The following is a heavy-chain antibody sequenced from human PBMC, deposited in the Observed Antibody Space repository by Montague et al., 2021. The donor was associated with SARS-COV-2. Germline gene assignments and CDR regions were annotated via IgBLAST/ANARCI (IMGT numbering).Heavy chain of an antibody. D-gene: IGHD4-23*01. CDR1: DVSLSTSTW. CDR2: IYLSGFN. J-gene: IGHJ3*02. V-gene: IGHV4-4*02. Sequence: SETLSLTCVVSDVSLSTSTWWCWVRQSPGKGLEWVGVIYLSGFNQYNPPVKSRVSISLDDSRSQFSLQLSSVTAAATAVYYCARLRGDDGGTYDTFDIWGQGTMVTVSS. CDR3: ARLRGDDGGTYDTFDI.